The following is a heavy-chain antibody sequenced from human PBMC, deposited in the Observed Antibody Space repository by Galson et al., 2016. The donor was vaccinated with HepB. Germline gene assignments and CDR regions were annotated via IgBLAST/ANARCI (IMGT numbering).Heavy chain of an antibody. J-gene: IGHJ4*02. D-gene: IGHD6-19*01. V-gene: IGHV3-7*03. Sequence: SLRLSCAASGFRFTKYWMSWVRQAPGKGLEWVANINHDASEKYYVDSVRGRFTISRDNAENSLYLQMNNLRAEDTAVYYCAREYSSCFDYWGQGNMVTASS. CDR1: GFRFTKYW. CDR3: AREYSSCFDY. CDR2: INHDASEK.